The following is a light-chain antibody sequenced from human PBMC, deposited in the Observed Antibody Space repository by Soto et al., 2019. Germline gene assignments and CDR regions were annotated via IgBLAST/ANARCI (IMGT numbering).Light chain of an antibody. J-gene: IGKJ5*01. CDR2: DAS. CDR1: QSVDNY. V-gene: IGKV3-11*01. Sequence: EIVLTQSPATLSLSPGERATLSCRASQSVDNYLAWYQQKPGQAPRLLIYDASNRATGIPARFRGGGSGTDFTLTISSLEPEDVAVYYCQQRSNWPPITFGQGTRLEIK. CDR3: QQRSNWPPIT.